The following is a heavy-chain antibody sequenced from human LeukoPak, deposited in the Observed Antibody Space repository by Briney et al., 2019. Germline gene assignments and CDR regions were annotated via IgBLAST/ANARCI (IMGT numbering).Heavy chain of an antibody. D-gene: IGHD6-13*01. Sequence: GGSLRLSCAASGFTFSDYAMHWVRQVPGKGLEWVAVIWYDGSNKYHADSVKGRFTISRDNSKNTLYLEMNSLEVEDTAVYYCAREGKAAGTSGWIDPWGQGTLVTVSS. CDR3: AREGKAAGTSGWIDP. J-gene: IGHJ5*02. CDR2: IWYDGSNK. V-gene: IGHV3-33*01. CDR1: GFTFSDYA.